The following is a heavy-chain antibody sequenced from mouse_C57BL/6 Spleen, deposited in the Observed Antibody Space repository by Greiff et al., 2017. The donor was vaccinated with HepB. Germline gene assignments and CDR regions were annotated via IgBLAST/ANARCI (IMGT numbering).Heavy chain of an antibody. J-gene: IGHJ2*01. D-gene: IGHD2-5*01. CDR3: ARSNYYFDY. Sequence: VQLQQSGAELVRPGTSVKVSCKASGYAFTNYLIEWVKQRPGQGLEWIGVINPGSGGTNYNEKFKGKATLTADKSSSTAYMQLSSLTYEDSAVYFWARSNYYFDYWGQGTTLTVAS. CDR1: GYAFTNYL. V-gene: IGHV1-54*01. CDR2: INPGSGGT.